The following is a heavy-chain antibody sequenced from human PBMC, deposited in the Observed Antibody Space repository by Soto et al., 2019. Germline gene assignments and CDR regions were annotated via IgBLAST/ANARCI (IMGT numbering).Heavy chain of an antibody. CDR1: GVSFRDHS. D-gene: IGHD2-21*02. CDR2: ISSSSENI. J-gene: IGHJ4*01. CDR3: ARLPKGSVVTG. Sequence: GGAVRLSCVGSGVSFRDHSMSWVRQPPGKGLQWISYISSSSENIYYADSVKGRFTVSRDNAKNTLFLQMNSLRDDDSATYYCARLPKGSVVTGWGQGSLVTVSS. V-gene: IGHV3-48*02.